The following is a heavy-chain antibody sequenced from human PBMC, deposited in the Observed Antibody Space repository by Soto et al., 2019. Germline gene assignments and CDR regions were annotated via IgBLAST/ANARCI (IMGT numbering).Heavy chain of an antibody. J-gene: IGHJ4*02. V-gene: IGHV3-30*03. Sequence: QVQLVESGGGVVQPGRSLRLSCTASGFSFSSYGMHWVRQAPGKGLEWVAVITYDGSNRYYADSVKGRFTISRDNTKNTLYLQMNSLRAEDTAVYYCATRDYGDGAIDYWGQGTLVTVSS. CDR2: ITYDGSNR. CDR1: GFSFSSYG. CDR3: ATRDYGDGAIDY. D-gene: IGHD4-17*01.